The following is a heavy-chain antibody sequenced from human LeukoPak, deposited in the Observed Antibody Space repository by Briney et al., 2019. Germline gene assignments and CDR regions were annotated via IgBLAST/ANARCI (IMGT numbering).Heavy chain of an antibody. J-gene: IGHJ4*02. Sequence: GASVKVSCEASGYTFTGYYMHWMRQAPGQGLEWMGSINPTSGGTNYAQKFQGRVTMTRDTSISTAYMELSRLRSDDTAVYYCARVLVGAIMAYWGQGTLVSVSS. D-gene: IGHD1-26*01. CDR2: INPTSGGT. CDR1: GYTFTGYY. CDR3: ARVLVGAIMAY. V-gene: IGHV1-2*02.